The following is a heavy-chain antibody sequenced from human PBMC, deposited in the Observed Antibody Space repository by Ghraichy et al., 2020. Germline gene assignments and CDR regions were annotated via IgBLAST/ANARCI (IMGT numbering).Heavy chain of an antibody. CDR3: ARASRVVRFYYYDALDV. Sequence: GGSLRLSCAASGFSFSNYIMNWVRQAPGKGLEWVSHISSSSRTISYADSVKGRFTVSRDNAKNSLFLQMNSLRDEDTAVYYCARASRVVRFYYYDALDVWGQGTTVTVS. J-gene: IGHJ6*02. CDR1: GFSFSNYI. V-gene: IGHV3-48*02. D-gene: IGHD4-23*01. CDR2: ISSSSRTI.